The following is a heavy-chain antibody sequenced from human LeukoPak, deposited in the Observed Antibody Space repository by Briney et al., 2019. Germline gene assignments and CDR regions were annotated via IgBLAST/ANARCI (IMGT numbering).Heavy chain of an antibody. Sequence: GESLKTSCKGSGYSFASYWIGWVRQMPGKGLEWMGIIYPGDSDTRYSPSFQGQVTISADKSINTAYLQWSSLKASDTAMYYCARHVRGDYRNLDSWGQGTLVTVSS. CDR2: IYPGDSDT. CDR1: GYSFASYW. J-gene: IGHJ4*02. V-gene: IGHV5-51*01. D-gene: IGHD4-17*01. CDR3: ARHVRGDYRNLDS.